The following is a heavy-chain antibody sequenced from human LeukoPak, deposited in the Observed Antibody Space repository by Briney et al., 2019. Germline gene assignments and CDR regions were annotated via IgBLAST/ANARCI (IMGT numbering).Heavy chain of an antibody. CDR1: GGSISSYY. D-gene: IGHD3-10*01. V-gene: IGHV4-59*01. Sequence: SETLSLTCTVSGGSISSYYWSWIRQPPRKGLELVGNIYYSGSTNYKPSLKSRVTISVDTSKNQFSLKLSSVTAADTAVYYCARGGYYGSGNDFRFDPWGQGTLVTVSS. CDR3: ARGGYYGSGNDFRFDP. J-gene: IGHJ5*02. CDR2: IYYSGST.